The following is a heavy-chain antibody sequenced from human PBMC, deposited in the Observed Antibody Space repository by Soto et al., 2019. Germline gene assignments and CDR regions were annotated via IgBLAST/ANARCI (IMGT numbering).Heavy chain of an antibody. D-gene: IGHD2-15*01. CDR3: ARDQVAATSYYYYYGMDV. CDR2: INPNSGGT. V-gene: IGHV1-2*02. Sequence: ASVKVSCKASGYTFTGYYMHWVRQAPGQGLEWMGWINPNSGGTNYAQKFQGRVTMTRDTSISTAYMELSRLRSDDTAVYYCARDQVAATSYYYYYGMDVWGQGTTVTVSS. CDR1: GYTFTGYY. J-gene: IGHJ6*02.